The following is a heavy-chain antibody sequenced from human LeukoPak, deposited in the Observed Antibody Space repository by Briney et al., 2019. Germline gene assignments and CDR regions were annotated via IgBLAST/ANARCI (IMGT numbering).Heavy chain of an antibody. CDR1: GFTFSIYA. J-gene: IGHJ4*02. Sequence: GGSLRLSCAASGFTFSIYAISWVRQAPGKGLEWVSAISGSGGSTYYADSVKGRFTISRGNSKNTLYLQMNSLRAEDTAVYYCAKDLGESSDYWGQGTLVTVSS. CDR2: ISGSGGST. CDR3: AKDLGESSDY. D-gene: IGHD7-27*01. V-gene: IGHV3-23*01.